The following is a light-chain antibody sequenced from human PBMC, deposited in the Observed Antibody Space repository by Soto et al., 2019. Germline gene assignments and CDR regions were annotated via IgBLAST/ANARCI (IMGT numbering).Light chain of an antibody. CDR1: SSDVGAYKY. CDR3: TSYVGNDIWV. J-gene: IGLJ3*02. V-gene: IGLV2-8*01. CDR2: EAT. Sequence: QSALTQPPSASGSPGQSVTISCTGTSSDVGAYKYVSWYQQYPGKAPKLMIYEATNRPSGFPDRFSGSQSGNTASLTVSGLQAEDEADYYCTSYVGNDIWVFGGGTKLTVL.